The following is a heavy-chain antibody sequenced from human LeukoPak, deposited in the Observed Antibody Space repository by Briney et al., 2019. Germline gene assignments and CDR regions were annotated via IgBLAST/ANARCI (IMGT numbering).Heavy chain of an antibody. D-gene: IGHD2-15*01. CDR3: ARATPSKGGSLAFDI. CDR1: GFTFSSYW. J-gene: IGHJ3*02. V-gene: IGHV3-7*01. Sequence: GGSLRLSCAASGFTFSSYWISWVRQAPGKGLEWVANIKQDGSEKYYVDSVKGRFTISRDNAKNSLYLQMNSLRAEDTAVYYCARATPSKGGSLAFDIWGQGTMVTVSS. CDR2: IKQDGSEK.